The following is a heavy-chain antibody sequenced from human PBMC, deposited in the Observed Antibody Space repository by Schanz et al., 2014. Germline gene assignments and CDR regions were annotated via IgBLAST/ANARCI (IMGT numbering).Heavy chain of an antibody. V-gene: IGHV1-46*03. D-gene: IGHD3-10*01. CDR2: VNPSVRGT. Sequence: QVQLVQSGTQVKKPGASVKVSCKASGYTLSAYSLHWVRQAPGQGLEWMGIVNPSVRGTHFAREFQGRVIVTSDTSTSTVYMELRSLTSDDTAVYYCARDGGEVVRGVIEGVNHYYYGMDVWGQGTTVTVSS. CDR3: ARDGGEVVRGVIEGVNHYYYGMDV. J-gene: IGHJ6*02. CDR1: GYTLSAYS.